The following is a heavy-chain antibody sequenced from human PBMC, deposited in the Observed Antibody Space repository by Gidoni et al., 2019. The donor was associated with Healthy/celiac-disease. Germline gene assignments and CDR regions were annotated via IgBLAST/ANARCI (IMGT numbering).Heavy chain of an antibody. CDR2: ISSSSSYI. Sequence: EVQLVASGGGLVKPGGSLRLSCAASGFTFRSYSMNWVRPAPGKGLEWVSSISSSSSYIYYADSVKGRFTISRDNAKNSLYLQMNSLRAEDTAVYYCARSNYYDSSGYYYSLDYWGQGTLVTVSS. CDR1: GFTFRSYS. CDR3: ARSNYYDSSGYYYSLDY. J-gene: IGHJ4*02. V-gene: IGHV3-21*01. D-gene: IGHD3-22*01.